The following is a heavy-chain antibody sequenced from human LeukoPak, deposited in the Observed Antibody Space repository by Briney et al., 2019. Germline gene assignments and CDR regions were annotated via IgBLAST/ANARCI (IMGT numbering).Heavy chain of an antibody. J-gene: IGHJ4*02. CDR1: GFTFSSYA. CDR2: ISSNGGST. V-gene: IGHV3-64*01. Sequence: GGSLRLSCAASGFTFSSYAMHWVRQAPGKGLEYVSAISSNGGSTYYANSVKGRFTISRDNSKNTLYLQMGSLRAEDMAVYYSAMALIFDYWGQGTLVTVSS. D-gene: IGHD2-8*01. CDR3: AMALIFDY.